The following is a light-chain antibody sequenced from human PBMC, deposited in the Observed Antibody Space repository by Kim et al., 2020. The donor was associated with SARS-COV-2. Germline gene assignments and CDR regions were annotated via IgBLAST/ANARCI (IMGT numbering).Light chain of an antibody. J-gene: IGKJ4*01. Sequence: EILLTQSPATLSLSPGERATLSCRASQSVSRYLAWYQQKPGQAPRLLIYDASNGATGIPARFSGSGSGTDFTLTISSLEPEDFAVYYCLQRKSWPLTFGGGTKVDIK. V-gene: IGKV3-11*01. CDR1: QSVSRY. CDR2: DAS. CDR3: LQRKSWPLT.